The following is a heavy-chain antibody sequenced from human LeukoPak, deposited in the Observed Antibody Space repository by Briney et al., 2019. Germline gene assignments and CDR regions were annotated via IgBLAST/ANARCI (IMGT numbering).Heavy chain of an antibody. Sequence: SETLSLTCAVSGGSISRGGYSWSWIRQPPGKGLEWIGYIYYSGSTYYNPSLKSRVTISVDTSKNQFSLKLSSVTAADTAVYYSARVYEDKAKVDDWGQGTLVTVSS. V-gene: IGHV4-30-4*07. D-gene: IGHD5-18*01. CDR2: IYYSGST. CDR3: ARVYEDKAKVDD. J-gene: IGHJ4*02. CDR1: GGSISRGGYS.